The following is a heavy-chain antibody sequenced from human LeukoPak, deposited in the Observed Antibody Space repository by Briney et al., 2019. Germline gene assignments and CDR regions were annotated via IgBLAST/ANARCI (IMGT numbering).Heavy chain of an antibody. CDR2: IDPSDSYT. V-gene: IGHV5-10-1*01. CDR3: ARVDTTTVTGVYYYHGMDV. D-gene: IGHD4-11*01. CDR1: GXSFTSYC. J-gene: IGHJ6*02. Sequence: HGESLKISFKGSGXSFTSYCISWVRQMPGKGLEWMGRIDPSDSYTNYSPSFQGHVTISADKSISTAYLQWSSLKASDTAMYYCARVDTTTVTGVYYYHGMDVWGQGTTVTVSS.